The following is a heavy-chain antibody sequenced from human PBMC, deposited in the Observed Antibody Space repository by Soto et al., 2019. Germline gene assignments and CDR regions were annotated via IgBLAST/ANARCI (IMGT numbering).Heavy chain of an antibody. CDR3: ARGPNCGGDCKTNRAEYFHH. V-gene: IGHV1-46*01. Sequence: ASVKFSSEASEYTFTSYYMLWLRHAPRQGLEWMGITNHSGGSTSYAQKFQGRVTVTRDTSTSTVYMELSRLRSEYTAVDYRARGPNCGGDCKTNRAEYFHHWGQGTLVTVSS. J-gene: IGHJ1*01. D-gene: IGHD2-21*02. CDR2: TNHSGGST. CDR1: EYTFTSYY.